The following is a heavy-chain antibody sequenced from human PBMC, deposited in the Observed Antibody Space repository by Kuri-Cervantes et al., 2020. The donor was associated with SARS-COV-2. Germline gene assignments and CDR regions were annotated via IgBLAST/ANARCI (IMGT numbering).Heavy chain of an antibody. V-gene: IGHV1-69*13. CDR3: ARDRGEIVVVPAATGSDAFDI. CDR1: GGTFRSNS. CDR2: IIPIFGTA. Sequence: SVKVSCKASGGTFRSNSISWVRQAPGQGLERMGGIIPIFGTANYAQKFQGRVTITADESTSTAYMELSSLRSEDTAVYYCARDRGEIVVVPAATGSDAFDIWGQGTMVTVSS. J-gene: IGHJ3*02. D-gene: IGHD2-2*01.